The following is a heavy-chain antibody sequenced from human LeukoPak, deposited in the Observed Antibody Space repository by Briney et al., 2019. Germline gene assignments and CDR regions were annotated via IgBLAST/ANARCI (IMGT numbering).Heavy chain of an antibody. CDR3: ARDLGTDIFDY. D-gene: IGHD2-21*02. V-gene: IGHV4-59*01. CDR2: IYYSGST. J-gene: IGHJ4*02. CDR1: GGSISSYY. Sequence: SETLSLTCTVSGGSISSYYWSWIRQPPGKGLEWIGYIYYSGSTNYNPSLKSRVTISVDTSKNQFSLKLSSVTAADTAVYYCARDLGTDIFDYWGQRTLVTVSS.